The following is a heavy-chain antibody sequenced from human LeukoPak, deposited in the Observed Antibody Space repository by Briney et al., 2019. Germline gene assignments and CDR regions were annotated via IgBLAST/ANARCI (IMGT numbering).Heavy chain of an antibody. Sequence: PGGSLRLSCAAPGYSFANFAMSWVRQAPGKGLEWVSGIGGSGDSRFYADSVAGRFAISSDISKNTVYLRMMSLTAEDTAIYYCAKTRYNWKSPDAFDVWGQGTMVTVSA. V-gene: IGHV3-23*01. D-gene: IGHD1-1*01. CDR3: AKTRYNWKSPDAFDV. CDR1: GYSFANFA. J-gene: IGHJ3*01. CDR2: IGGSGDSR.